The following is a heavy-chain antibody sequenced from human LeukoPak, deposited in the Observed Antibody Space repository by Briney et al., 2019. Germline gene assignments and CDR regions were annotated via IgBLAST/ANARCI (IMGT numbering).Heavy chain of an antibody. D-gene: IGHD6-13*01. CDR2: ISAYNGNT. Sequence: ASVKVSCKASGYTFTSYGISWVRQAPGQGLEWMGWISAYNGNTNYARTLQGRVTMTTDTSTSTAYMELRSLRSDDTAVYYCARELQAAGLGLFFDYWAREPWSPSPQ. J-gene: IGHJ4*02. CDR3: ARELQAAGLGLFFDY. CDR1: GYTFTSYG. V-gene: IGHV1-18*01.